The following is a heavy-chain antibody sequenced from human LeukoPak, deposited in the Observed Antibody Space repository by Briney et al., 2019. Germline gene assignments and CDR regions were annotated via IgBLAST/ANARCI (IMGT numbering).Heavy chain of an antibody. CDR1: GYTFTSYG. Sequence: ASVKVSCKASGYTFTSYGISWVRQASGQGLEWMGWMNPNSGNTGYAQKFQGRVTITRDTSINTAYMELSSLRSEDTAVYYCARRGHSSSWYGRFDYWGQGTLVTVSS. V-gene: IGHV1-8*02. D-gene: IGHD6-13*01. CDR2: MNPNSGNT. CDR3: ARRGHSSSWYGRFDY. J-gene: IGHJ4*02.